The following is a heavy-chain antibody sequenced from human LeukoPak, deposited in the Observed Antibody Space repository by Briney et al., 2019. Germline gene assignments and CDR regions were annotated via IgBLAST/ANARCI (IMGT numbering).Heavy chain of an antibody. CDR2: IYHSGTT. CDR3: AGKRAFYYFDS. Sequence: SETLSLTCTVSGGSISSGGYYWSWIRQHPGKGLEWIASIYHSGTTDYNPSLQSRITMFVDTSRNQFSLKLRSVTAADTAVYYCAGKRAFYYFDSWGPGTLVTVSA. V-gene: IGHV4-39*01. CDR1: GGSISSGGYY. J-gene: IGHJ4*02.